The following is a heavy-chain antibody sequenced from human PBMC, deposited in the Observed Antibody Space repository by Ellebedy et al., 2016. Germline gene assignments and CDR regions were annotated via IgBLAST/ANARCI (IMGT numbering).Heavy chain of an antibody. J-gene: IGHJ6*02. CDR3: ARDLAVASTSPYGMDV. V-gene: IGHV4-61*08. D-gene: IGHD6-19*01. Sequence: GSLRLSXTVSGGSISSGGYYWSWIRQPPGKGLEWIGYIYYSGSTNYNPSLKSRVTISVDTSKNQFSLKLSSVTAADTAVYYCARDLAVASTSPYGMDVWGQGTTVTVSS. CDR2: IYYSGST. CDR1: GGSISSGGYY.